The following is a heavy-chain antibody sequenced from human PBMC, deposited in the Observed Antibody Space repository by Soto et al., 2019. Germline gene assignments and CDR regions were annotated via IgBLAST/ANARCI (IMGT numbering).Heavy chain of an antibody. D-gene: IGHD2-21*01. Sequence: PXXTLSLACAVSGSSISSSNWWSWARQPPGKGLEWIGEIYHSGSTNYNPSLKSRVTISVDRSKNQFSLKLSSVTAAHTAVYYCATLPPRIVVSLLPIPTWGQGILVTVSS. CDR3: ATLPPRIVVSLLPIPT. CDR2: IYHSGST. CDR1: GSSISSSNW. J-gene: IGHJ5*02. V-gene: IGHV4-4*02.